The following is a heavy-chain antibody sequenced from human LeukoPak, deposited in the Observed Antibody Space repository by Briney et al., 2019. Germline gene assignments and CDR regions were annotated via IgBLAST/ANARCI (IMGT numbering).Heavy chain of an antibody. J-gene: IGHJ4*02. CDR3: ASLERGPTTYSSGRSY. D-gene: IGHD6-19*01. CDR2: INPNSGGT. V-gene: IGHV1-2*02. CDR1: GYTFTGYY. Sequence: ASVKVSCKASGYTFTGYYMHWVRQAPGQGLEWMGWINPNSGGTNYAQKFQGRVTMTRDTSISTVYMELSSLRSDDTAVYYCASLERGPTTYSSGRSYWGQGTLVTVSS.